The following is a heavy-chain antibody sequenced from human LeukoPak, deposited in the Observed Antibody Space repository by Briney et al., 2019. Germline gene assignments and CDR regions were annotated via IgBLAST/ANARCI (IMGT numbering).Heavy chain of an antibody. Sequence: GGSLRLSCAASGFIFSSYSMNWVRQAPGKGLEWVSYISSSSSTIYYADSVKGRFTISRDNAKNSLYLQMNSLRAEDTAVYYCARDLNGAKDGYYYDYWGQGTLVTVSS. CDR2: ISSSSSTI. J-gene: IGHJ4*02. V-gene: IGHV3-48*01. D-gene: IGHD3-9*01. CDR3: ARDLNGAKDGYYYDY. CDR1: GFIFSSYS.